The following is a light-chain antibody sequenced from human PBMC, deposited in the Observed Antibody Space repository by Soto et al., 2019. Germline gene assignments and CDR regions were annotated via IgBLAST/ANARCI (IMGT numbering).Light chain of an antibody. V-gene: IGKV3-15*01. CDR3: QQYHNWPIT. CDR2: DAS. J-gene: IGKJ5*01. Sequence: EVVLTQSPVTLSLSPGQRATLSCRASQSISSNLAWYQQKPGQAPRLLISDASNRATGISARFSGSGSGTEFTLTISSLQSEDFAVYYCQQYHNWPITFGQGTRLEIK. CDR1: QSISSN.